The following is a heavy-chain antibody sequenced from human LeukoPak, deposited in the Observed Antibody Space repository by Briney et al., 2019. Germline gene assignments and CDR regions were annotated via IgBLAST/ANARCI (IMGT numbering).Heavy chain of an antibody. J-gene: IGHJ5*02. CDR3: AREVSRITIFGVVMSRNWFDP. V-gene: IGHV1-69*13. CDR1: GGTFSSYA. D-gene: IGHD3-3*01. Sequence: GASVKVSCKASGGTFSSYAISWVRQAPGQGLEWMGRIIPIFGTANYAQKFQGRVTITADESTSTAYMELSSLRSEDTAVYYCAREVSRITIFGVVMSRNWFDPWGQGTVVTVSS. CDR2: IIPIFGTA.